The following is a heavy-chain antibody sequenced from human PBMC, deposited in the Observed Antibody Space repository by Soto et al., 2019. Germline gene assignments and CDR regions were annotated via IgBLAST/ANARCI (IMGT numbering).Heavy chain of an antibody. D-gene: IGHD3-9*01. CDR2: IIPIFGTA. Sequence: GASVKVSCKASGGTFSSYAISWVRQAPGQGLEWMGGIIPIFGTANYAQKFQGRVTITADESTSTAYMELSSLRSEGTAVYYCARVYDILTGYYKGWYYYYGMDVWGQGTTVTVSS. J-gene: IGHJ6*02. CDR1: GGTFSSYA. V-gene: IGHV1-69*13. CDR3: ARVYDILTGYYKGWYYYYGMDV.